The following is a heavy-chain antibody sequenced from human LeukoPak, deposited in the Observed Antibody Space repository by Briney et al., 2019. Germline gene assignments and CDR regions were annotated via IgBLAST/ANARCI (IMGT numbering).Heavy chain of an antibody. D-gene: IGHD6-13*01. CDR3: VKPYSSSSVLPDYFDY. CDR1: GFTLSSYA. Sequence: GGSLRLSCAASGFTLSSYAMNWVRQAPGKGLEWVSSISGSGSSTYYADSVKGRFTISRDNSKNTLYLQINSLRAEDTALYYCVKPYSSSSVLPDYFDYWGQGTLVTVSS. J-gene: IGHJ4*02. CDR2: ISGSGSST. V-gene: IGHV3-23*01.